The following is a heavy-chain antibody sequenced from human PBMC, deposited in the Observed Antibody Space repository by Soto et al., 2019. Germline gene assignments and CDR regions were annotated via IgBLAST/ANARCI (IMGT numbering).Heavy chain of an antibody. CDR2: ISTYNGNT. CDR1: GYRFTTYG. CDR3: ARGLGTNGLDV. V-gene: IGHV1-18*04. J-gene: IGHJ6*02. D-gene: IGHD7-27*01. Sequence: QVQLLQSGAEVKEPGASVKVSCKASGYRFTTYGITWVRLAPGQGLEWLGGISTYNGNTDYAQNLQDRVTMTTETSTSTAYMEVTSLTYDDTAVSYCARGLGTNGLDVWGQGTTVTVSS.